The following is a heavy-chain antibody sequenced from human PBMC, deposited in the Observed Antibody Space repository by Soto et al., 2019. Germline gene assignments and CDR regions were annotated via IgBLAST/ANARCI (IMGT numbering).Heavy chain of an antibody. D-gene: IGHD3-10*01. Sequence: GGSLRLSCAASGFTFSDYYMSWIRQAPGKGLEWVSYISSSGSTIYYADSVKGRFTISRDNAKNSLYLQMNSLRAEDTAVYYSAGTEYYYGSGSPTPYYFDYWGQGTLVTVSS. CDR3: AGTEYYYGSGSPTPYYFDY. J-gene: IGHJ4*02. CDR1: GFTFSDYY. CDR2: ISSSGSTI. V-gene: IGHV3-11*01.